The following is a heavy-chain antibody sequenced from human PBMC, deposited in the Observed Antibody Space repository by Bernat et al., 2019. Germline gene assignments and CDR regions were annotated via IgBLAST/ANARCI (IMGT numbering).Heavy chain of an antibody. Sequence: QVQLVESGGGVVQPGRSLRLSCAASGFTFSSYGMHWVRQAPGKGLEWVAVISYDGSNKYYADSVKGRFTISRDNSKNTLYLQMNSLRAEDTAVYYCAKERRGYCGGDCCSLAFDIWGQGTMVTVSS. V-gene: IGHV3-30*18. D-gene: IGHD2-21*02. CDR1: GFTFSSYG. CDR2: ISYDGSNK. CDR3: AKERRGYCGGDCCSLAFDI. J-gene: IGHJ3*02.